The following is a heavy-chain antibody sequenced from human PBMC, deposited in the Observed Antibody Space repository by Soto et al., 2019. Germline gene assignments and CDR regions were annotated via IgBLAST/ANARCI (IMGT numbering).Heavy chain of an antibody. Sequence: QVQLVQSGAEGKKPGSSVKVSCKASGGTISSYAISWVRQAPGQGLEWMGGIIPIFGTANYAQKFQGRVTITAHEYTSTDYRELSRLRSEDTAVYYCARGYSCGWYGGHFDYWGQGTLVTVSS. V-gene: IGHV1-69*01. CDR2: IIPIFGTA. CDR1: GGTISSYA. J-gene: IGHJ4*02. CDR3: ARGYSCGWYGGHFDY. D-gene: IGHD6-19*01.